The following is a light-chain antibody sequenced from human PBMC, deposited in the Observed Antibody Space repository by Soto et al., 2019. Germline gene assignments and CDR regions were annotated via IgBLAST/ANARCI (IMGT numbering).Light chain of an antibody. Sequence: EKVMTQSPAALSVSPGERATLSCRASQSVNSNLAWYQRKPGQAPRLLLYGASTRATGITARFSGSASGTELTLTISSVQSEDSAVYYCQQYNDWPLTFGGGNKVEIK. CDR1: QSVNSN. J-gene: IGKJ4*01. CDR2: GAS. CDR3: QQYNDWPLT. V-gene: IGKV3-15*01.